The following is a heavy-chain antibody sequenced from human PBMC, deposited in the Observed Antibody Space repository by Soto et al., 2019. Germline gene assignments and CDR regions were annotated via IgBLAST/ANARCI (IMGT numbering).Heavy chain of an antibody. CDR2: INPVGGST. D-gene: IGHD1-26*01. CDR1: GYTFTSYY. J-gene: IGHJ6*02. V-gene: IGHV1-46*04. Sequence: QVQLVQSGAEVKKPGASVRVSCKASGYTFTSYYIHWVRQAPGQGLEWVSIINPVGGSTNYAQKLQGRVTVTRDPATSTVHMELSSLRTEDTAVFYCARGWGRVVYAMDVWGQGTTVTVS. CDR3: ARGWGRVVYAMDV.